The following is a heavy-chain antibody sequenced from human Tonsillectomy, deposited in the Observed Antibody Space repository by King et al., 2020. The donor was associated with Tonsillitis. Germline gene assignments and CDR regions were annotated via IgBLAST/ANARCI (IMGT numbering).Heavy chain of an antibody. J-gene: IGHJ4*02. CDR1: GYSFTSYW. V-gene: IGHV5-10-1*03. CDR3: ARHLKTVATTHFDY. CDR2: IDPSDSYI. D-gene: IGHD5-24*01. Sequence: VQLVESGAEVKKPGESLRISCKGSGYSFTSYWITWVRQMPGKGLEWLGRIDPSDSYIKYSPSFQGHVTTSADKSISTAYLQWSSLKASDTAMYYCARHLKTVATTHFDYWGQGTLVTVSS.